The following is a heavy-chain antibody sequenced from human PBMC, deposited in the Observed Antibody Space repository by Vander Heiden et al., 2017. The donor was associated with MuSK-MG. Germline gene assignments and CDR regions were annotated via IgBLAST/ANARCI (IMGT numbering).Heavy chain of an antibody. D-gene: IGHD2-15*01. Sequence: EVQLVGSGGGLIQPGGSLSLSCAASGFTVSSGYMKWFRQAPGKWLEWVSLIYSGGTTFYADSVKGRFTISRDISKNTLYLQMNSLRVEDTAVYYCAGDFRDCSGGRCSYYDNWGQGTLVTVSS. CDR3: AGDFRDCSGGRCSYYDN. CDR1: GFTVSSGY. J-gene: IGHJ4*02. CDR2: IYSGGTT. V-gene: IGHV3-53*01.